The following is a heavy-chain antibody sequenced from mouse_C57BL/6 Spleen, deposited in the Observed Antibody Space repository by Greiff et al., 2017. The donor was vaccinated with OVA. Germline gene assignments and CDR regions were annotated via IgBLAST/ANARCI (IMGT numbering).Heavy chain of an antibody. V-gene: IGHV1-64*01. CDR3: ARKRMITSDLDY. Sequence: QVQLQQPGAELVKPGASVKLSCKASGYTFTSYWMHWVKQRPGQGLEWIGMIHPNSGSTNYNEKFKSKATLPVDKSSSTAYMQLSSLTSEDSAVYYCARKRMITSDLDYWGQGTTLTVSS. J-gene: IGHJ2*01. D-gene: IGHD2-4*01. CDR1: GYTFTSYW. CDR2: IHPNSGST.